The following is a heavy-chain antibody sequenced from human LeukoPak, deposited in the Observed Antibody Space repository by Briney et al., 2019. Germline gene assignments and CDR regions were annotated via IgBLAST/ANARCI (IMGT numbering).Heavy chain of an antibody. J-gene: IGHJ4*02. V-gene: IGHV3-48*03. CDR3: ARSPSNWGRFDY. Sequence: PAGSLRLSCAASGFTFTSYEMNWVRQAPGKGLEWVSYISSSGNTVYYADSVKGRFTISRDNAKNSLYLQMNSLRAEDTAVYYCARSPSNWGRFDYWGQGTLVTVSS. CDR2: ISSSGNTV. D-gene: IGHD7-27*01. CDR1: GFTFTSYE.